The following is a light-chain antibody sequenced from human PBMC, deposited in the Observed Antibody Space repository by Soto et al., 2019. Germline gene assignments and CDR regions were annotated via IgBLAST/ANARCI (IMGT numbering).Light chain of an antibody. J-gene: IGKJ1*01. CDR3: QQYGSSPPWA. CDR2: GAS. CDR1: QRVDSSY. V-gene: IGKV3-20*01. Sequence: EIVLTQSPGTLSLSPRERATLSSRASQRVDSSYLAWYQQNPGQAPRPPTYGASSRAAGIPDRFSGSGSGTDFTLTISRLEPEDFAVYYCQQYGSSPPWAFGQGTKVEIK.